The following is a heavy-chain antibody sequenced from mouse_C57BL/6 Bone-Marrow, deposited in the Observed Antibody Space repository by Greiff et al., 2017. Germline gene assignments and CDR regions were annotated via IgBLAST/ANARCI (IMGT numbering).Heavy chain of an antibody. CDR3: ARQRTGYYFDY. CDR2: ISSGGSYT. Sequence: EVKVVESGGDLVKPGGSLKLSCAASGFTFSSYGMSWVRQTPDKRLEWVATISSGGSYTYYPDSVKGRCTISRDNAKNTLYLQMSSLKSEDTAMYYCARQRTGYYFDYWGQGTTLTVSS. J-gene: IGHJ2*01. CDR1: GFTFSSYG. V-gene: IGHV5-6*01. D-gene: IGHD4-1*01.